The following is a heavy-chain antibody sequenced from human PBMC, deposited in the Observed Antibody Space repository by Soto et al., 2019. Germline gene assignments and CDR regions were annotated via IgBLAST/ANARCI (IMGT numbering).Heavy chain of an antibody. D-gene: IGHD3-3*01. Sequence: QVQLVQSGAEVKKAGASVKVSCKASGYTFTSYGISWVRQAPGQGLEWMGWISGYNGNTNYAQKLQGKVTMTTDTSTSTAYMELRSLRSDDTAVYYCARRTSTTVFGVAQSGMDVWGQGTTVTVSS. CDR3: ARRTSTTVFGVAQSGMDV. CDR2: ISGYNGNT. CDR1: GYTFTSYG. V-gene: IGHV1-18*04. J-gene: IGHJ6*02.